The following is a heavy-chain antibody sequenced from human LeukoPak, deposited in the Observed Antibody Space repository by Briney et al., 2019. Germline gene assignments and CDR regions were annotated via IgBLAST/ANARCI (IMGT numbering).Heavy chain of an antibody. CDR3: AKDGRLHAFDY. J-gene: IGHJ4*02. Sequence: SETLSLTCAVYGGSFSGYYWGWIRQPPGKGLEWIGSIYHSGSTYYNPYLKSRVTISVDKSKNQFSLKLSSVTAADTAVYYCAKDGRLHAFDYWGQGTLVAVPS. CDR1: GGSFSGYY. V-gene: IGHV4-38-2*02. D-gene: IGHD4-11*01. CDR2: IYHSGST.